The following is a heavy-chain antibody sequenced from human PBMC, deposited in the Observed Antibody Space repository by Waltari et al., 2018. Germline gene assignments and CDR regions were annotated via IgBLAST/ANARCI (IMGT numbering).Heavy chain of an antibody. D-gene: IGHD3-10*01. Sequence: EVQLVESGGGLIQPGGSLRLSCAASGFTVSSNYMRWVRQAPGKGLEWVSVIYSGGSTYYADSVKGRFTISRDNSKNTLYLQMNSLRAEDTAVYYCARDKYYYGSGISYYYGMDVWGQGTTVTVSS. J-gene: IGHJ6*02. CDR3: ARDKYYYGSGISYYYGMDV. V-gene: IGHV3-53*01. CDR1: GFTVSSNY. CDR2: IYSGGST.